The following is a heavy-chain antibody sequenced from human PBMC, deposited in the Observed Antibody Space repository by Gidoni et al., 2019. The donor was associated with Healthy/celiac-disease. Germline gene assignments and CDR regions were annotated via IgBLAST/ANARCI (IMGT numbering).Heavy chain of an antibody. CDR1: GYTFTSYA. Sequence: QVQLVQSGAEVKKPGASVKVSCKASGYTFTSYAMNWVRQAPGQRLEWMGWINAGNGNTKYAQKFQGRVTITRDTSASTAYMELSSLRSEDTAVYYCARAPGGYCSGGSCYGWYFDLWGRGTLVTVSS. J-gene: IGHJ2*01. CDR2: INAGNGNT. V-gene: IGHV1-3*01. D-gene: IGHD2-15*01. CDR3: ARAPGGYCSGGSCYGWYFDL.